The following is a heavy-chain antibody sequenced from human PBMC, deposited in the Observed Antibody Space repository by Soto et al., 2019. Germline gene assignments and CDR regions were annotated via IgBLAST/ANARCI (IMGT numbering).Heavy chain of an antibody. J-gene: IGHJ3*02. D-gene: IGHD2-21*02. Sequence: SETLSLTCTVSPGSISSGGCYWSWFRQHPGTRLEWIGYIYYSGSTYYNPSLKRRVTISVYTSNNQFSLKLSYVTAADTAVYYCARDTGVVTSIEIWGQGTMVTVSS. V-gene: IGHV4-31*03. CDR3: ARDTGVVTSIEI. CDR2: IYYSGST. CDR1: PGSISSGGCY.